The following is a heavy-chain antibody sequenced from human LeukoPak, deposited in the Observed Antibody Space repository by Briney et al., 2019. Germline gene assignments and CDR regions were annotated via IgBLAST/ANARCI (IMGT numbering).Heavy chain of an antibody. CDR3: ASDRVFYGLDV. J-gene: IGHJ6*02. Sequence: GGSLRLSCAASGFTFSSYWMHWVRQAPGKGLMWVSRIKSDGSETSYADSVKGRFTISRDNARNTLYLQMNSLRPEDAAIYYCASDRVFYGLDVWGQGTTVTVSS. CDR1: GFTFSSYW. CDR2: IKSDGSET. V-gene: IGHV3-74*01.